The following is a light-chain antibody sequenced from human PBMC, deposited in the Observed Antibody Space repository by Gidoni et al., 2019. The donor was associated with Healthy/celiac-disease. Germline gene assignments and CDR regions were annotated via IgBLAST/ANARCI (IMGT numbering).Light chain of an antibody. J-gene: IGKJ5*01. V-gene: IGKV3-20*01. Sequence: EIGWTQSPGTLSLSPGERATLSCRASQSVSSSYLAWYQQKPGQAPRLLIYGASRRATGIPDRFSGSGSGTDFTLPISRLEPEDFAVYYCQQYGSSPITFGQXTRLEIK. CDR1: QSVSSSY. CDR3: QQYGSSPIT. CDR2: GAS.